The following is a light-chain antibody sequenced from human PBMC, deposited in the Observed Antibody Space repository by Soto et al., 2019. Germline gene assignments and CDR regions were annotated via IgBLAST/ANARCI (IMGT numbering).Light chain of an antibody. Sequence: QSVLTQPRSVSGSPGQSVTISCTGTSSDIGGYNYVSWYQQHPGKAPKFVIYDVSKRPSGVPDRFSGSKSGNTASLTISGLQAEDEADYYCCSHAHSYVIFGEGTKVTVL. J-gene: IGLJ2*01. CDR1: SSDIGGYNY. CDR2: DVS. V-gene: IGLV2-11*01. CDR3: CSHAHSYVI.